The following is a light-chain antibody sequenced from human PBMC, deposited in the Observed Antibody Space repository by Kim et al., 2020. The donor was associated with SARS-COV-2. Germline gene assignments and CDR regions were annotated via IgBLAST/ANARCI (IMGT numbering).Light chain of an antibody. CDR3: QKYNSDPPYT. Sequence: DIQMTQSPSSLSASVGDRVTITCRASQGISNYLDWYQQKPGKVPKLLIYAASALQSGVPSRFSGSGSGTDFTLTISSLQPEDVATYYCQKYNSDPPYTCGQGNKLE. CDR1: QGISNY. CDR2: AAS. J-gene: IGKJ2*01. V-gene: IGKV1-27*01.